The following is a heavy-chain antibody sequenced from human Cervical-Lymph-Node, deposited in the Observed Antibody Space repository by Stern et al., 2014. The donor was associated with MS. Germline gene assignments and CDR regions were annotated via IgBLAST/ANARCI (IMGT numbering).Heavy chain of an antibody. CDR1: GFTFSSYG. D-gene: IGHD6-6*01. V-gene: IGHV3-33*01. CDR3: ARGDSSSPLEY. Sequence: VQLVESGGGVVQPGRSLRLSCAASGFTFSSYGMHWVRQTPGKGLERVAVIWYDGSNKYYADSVKVRFTISRDNSENTLYLQMNSLRAEDTAVYYCARGDSSSPLEYWGQGTLVTVSS. J-gene: IGHJ4*02. CDR2: IWYDGSNK.